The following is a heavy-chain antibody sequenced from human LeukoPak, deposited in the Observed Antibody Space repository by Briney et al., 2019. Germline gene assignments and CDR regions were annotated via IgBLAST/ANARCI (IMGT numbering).Heavy chain of an antibody. D-gene: IGHD6-19*01. J-gene: IGHJ4*02. CDR2: IYSGGST. Sequence: PGGSLRRSCAASGFTVSSDYMSWVRQAPGNGLEWVSVIYSGGSTYYAESVKGRFTISRDNSKNTLYLQMNSLRAEDTAVYYCARGGYSSGCHYWGQGTLVTVSS. CDR3: ARGGYSSGCHY. V-gene: IGHV3-53*01. CDR1: GFTVSSDY.